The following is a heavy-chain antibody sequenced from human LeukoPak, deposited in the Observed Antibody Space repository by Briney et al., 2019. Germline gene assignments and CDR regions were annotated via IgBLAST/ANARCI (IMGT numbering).Heavy chain of an antibody. CDR1: GFTFSSYA. Sequence: PGGSLRLSRSASGFTFSSYAMHWVRQAPGKGLEYVSAISSNGGSTYYADSVKGRFTISRDNSKNTLYLQMSSLRAEDTAVYYCVNPFPIVVVTAPRGAFDIWGQGTMVTVSS. CDR3: VNPFPIVVVTAPRGAFDI. V-gene: IGHV3-64D*06. D-gene: IGHD2-21*02. J-gene: IGHJ3*02. CDR2: ISSNGGST.